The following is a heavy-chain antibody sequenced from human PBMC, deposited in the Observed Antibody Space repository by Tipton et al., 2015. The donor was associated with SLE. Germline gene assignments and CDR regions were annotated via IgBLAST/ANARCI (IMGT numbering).Heavy chain of an antibody. J-gene: IGHJ5*02. CDR2: IHSSGTT. CDR3: TRHPSTGGSIDL. CDR1: GDSISTSSFY. V-gene: IGHV4-39*01. Sequence: TLSLTCTVSGDSISTSSFYWGWIRQPPGKGLECIGGIHSSGTTYYNPSLKSRVTISVDTSKNQVSLKVDSVTAADTALYYCTRHPSTGGSIDLWGPGTSVTVS. D-gene: IGHD7-27*01.